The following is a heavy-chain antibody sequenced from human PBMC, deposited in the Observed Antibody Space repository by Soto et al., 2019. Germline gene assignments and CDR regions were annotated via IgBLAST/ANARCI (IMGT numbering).Heavy chain of an antibody. V-gene: IGHV3-9*01. CDR2: ISWNSGSI. D-gene: IGHD1-1*01. CDR3: AKGPKTMFYFDY. Sequence: EVQLVESGGGLVQPGRSLRLSCAASGFTFDDYAMHWVRQAPGKGLEWVSGISWNSGSIGYADSVKGRFIISRDNAKNSLNLQMNSLRAEDTALYYCAKGPKTMFYFDYWGQGALVTVSS. J-gene: IGHJ4*02. CDR1: GFTFDDYA.